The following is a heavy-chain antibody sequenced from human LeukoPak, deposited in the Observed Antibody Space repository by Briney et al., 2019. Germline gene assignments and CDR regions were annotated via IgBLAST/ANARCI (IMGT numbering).Heavy chain of an antibody. D-gene: IGHD2-15*01. CDR3: ARDVLGYCSGGSCYSDY. CDR2: IIPIFGTA. J-gene: IGHJ4*02. Sequence: ASVKVSCKASGGTFSSYAISWVRQAPGQGLEWMGGIIPIFGTANYAQKFQGRVTIIADKSTSTAYMELSSLRSEDTAVYYCARDVLGYCSGGSCYSDYWGQGTLVTVSS. CDR1: GGTFSSYA. V-gene: IGHV1-69*06.